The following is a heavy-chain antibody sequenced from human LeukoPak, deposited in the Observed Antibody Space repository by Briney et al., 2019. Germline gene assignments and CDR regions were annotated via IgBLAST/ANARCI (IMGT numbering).Heavy chain of an antibody. CDR3: ASRNSYSYGAFDI. V-gene: IGHV4-30-4*01. Sequence: SETLSLTCTVSGGSISSGDYYWSWIRQPPGKGLEWLGYIYYSGSTYYNPSLKSRVTISVDTSKNQFSLKLSSVTAADTAVYYCASRNSYSYGAFDIWGQGTMVTVSS. CDR2: IYYSGST. CDR1: GGSISSGDYY. J-gene: IGHJ3*02. D-gene: IGHD5-18*01.